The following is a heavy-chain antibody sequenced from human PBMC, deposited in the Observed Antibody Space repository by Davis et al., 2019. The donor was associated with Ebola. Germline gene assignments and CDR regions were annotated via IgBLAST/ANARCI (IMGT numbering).Heavy chain of an antibody. CDR2: IYPGDSDT. D-gene: IGHD6-19*01. CDR1: GYSFTSYW. CDR3: ARHAYSSGWNLLFDY. V-gene: IGHV5-51*01. J-gene: IGHJ4*02. Sequence: GESLKISCKGSGYSFTSYWIGWVRQMPGKGLEWMGIIYPGDSDTRYSPSFQGQVTISADKSISTAYLQWSSLKASDTAMYYCARHAYSSGWNLLFDYWGQGTLVTVSS.